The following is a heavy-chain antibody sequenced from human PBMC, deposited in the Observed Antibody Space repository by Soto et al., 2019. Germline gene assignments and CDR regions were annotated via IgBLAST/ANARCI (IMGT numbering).Heavy chain of an antibody. D-gene: IGHD3-3*01. CDR1: GGSISSSSYY. CDR2: IYYSGST. CDR3: ARRICADFWSGYCYFDY. J-gene: IGHJ4*02. V-gene: IGHV4-39*01. Sequence: SETLSLTCTVSGGSISSSSYYWGWIRQPPGKGLEWIGSIYYSGSTYYNPSLKSRVTISVDTSKNQFSLKLSSVTAADTAVYYCARRICADFWSGYCYFDYWGQGTLVTVSS.